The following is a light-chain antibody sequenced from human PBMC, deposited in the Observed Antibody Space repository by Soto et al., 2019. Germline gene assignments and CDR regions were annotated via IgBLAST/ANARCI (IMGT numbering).Light chain of an antibody. CDR3: SSYTSSSTYV. CDR2: EVS. CDR1: SSDVGAYNY. J-gene: IGLJ1*01. Sequence: QSVLTQPASVSGSPGQSITISCTATSSDVGAYNYVSWYQQHTGKAPKLMIYEVSNRPSGVSNRFSGSKSGNAASLTISGLQAEDEADYYCSSYTSSSTYVFGTGTKVTVL. V-gene: IGLV2-14*01.